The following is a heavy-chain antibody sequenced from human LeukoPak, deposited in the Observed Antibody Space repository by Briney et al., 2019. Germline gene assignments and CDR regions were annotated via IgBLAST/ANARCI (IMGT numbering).Heavy chain of an antibody. J-gene: IGHJ4*02. Sequence: ASVKVSCKASGYTFTSYAMNWVRQAPGQGLEWMGWINTNTGNPTYAQGFTGRFVFSLDTSVSTAYLQISSLKAEDTAVYYCARVDTAMVTTVLKYWGQGTLVTVSS. CDR1: GYTFTSYA. D-gene: IGHD5-18*01. CDR2: INTNTGNP. V-gene: IGHV7-4-1*02. CDR3: ARVDTAMVTTVLKY.